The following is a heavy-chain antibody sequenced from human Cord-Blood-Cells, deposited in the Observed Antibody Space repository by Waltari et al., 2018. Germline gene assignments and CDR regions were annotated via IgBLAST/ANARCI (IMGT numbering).Heavy chain of an antibody. Sequence: EVQLVESGGGLVKPGGSLRLSCAASGFTFSSYSMNWVRQAPGKGWWGVSAISSSSSYIYDEESGKGRFAISRDNAKNSLYLQMNSLRAEDTAVYYCARGGGSYGYWGQGTLVTVSS. D-gene: IGHD1-26*01. J-gene: IGHJ4*02. CDR3: ARGGGSYGY. V-gene: IGHV3-21*01. CDR2: ISSSSSYI. CDR1: GFTFSSYS.